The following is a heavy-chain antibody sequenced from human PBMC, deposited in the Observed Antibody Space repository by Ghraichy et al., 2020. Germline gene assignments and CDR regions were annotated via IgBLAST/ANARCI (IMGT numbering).Heavy chain of an antibody. J-gene: IGHJ4*02. CDR2: IKSKTDGGTT. CDR3: TTDRLLWFGELTLEDY. V-gene: IGHV3-15*01. CDR1: GFTFSNAW. Sequence: GGSLRLSCAASGFTFSNAWMSWVRQAPGKGLEWVGRIKSKTDGGTTDYAAPVKGRFTISRDDSKNTLYLQMNSLKTEDTAVYYCTTDRLLWFGELTLEDYWGQGTLVTVSS. D-gene: IGHD3-10*01.